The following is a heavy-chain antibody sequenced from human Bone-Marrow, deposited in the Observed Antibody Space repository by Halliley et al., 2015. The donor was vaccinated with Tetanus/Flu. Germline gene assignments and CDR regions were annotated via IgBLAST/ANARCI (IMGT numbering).Heavy chain of an antibody. CDR1: GFIVSNSG. CDR3: ATDYMGSVYGSFDS. CDR2: LSFDGGHR. D-gene: IGHD3-10*01. Sequence: SLRLSCAASGFIVSNSGIHWVRQAPGKGLEWVSFLSFDGGHRYYADSVKGRFTIFRDNSETTVYLQMRSLRTDDTAVYYCATDYMGSVYGSFDSWGQGTLVTVSS. V-gene: IGHV3-30*03. J-gene: IGHJ4*02.